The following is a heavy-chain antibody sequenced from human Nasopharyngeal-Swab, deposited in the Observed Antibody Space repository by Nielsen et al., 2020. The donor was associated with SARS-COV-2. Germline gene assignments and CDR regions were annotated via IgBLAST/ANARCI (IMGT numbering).Heavy chain of an antibody. V-gene: IGHV1-18*01. CDR1: SYTFTSYG. J-gene: IGHJ4*02. Sequence: ASFQVSSTASSYTFTSYGITWVRQPPAQGLEWMGWISDYNGNTNYSQKLQGRVTMTTDTSTSTAYMELRSLISDDTAVYYCATLLGYGDYGWYYFDYWGQGTLVTVSS. CDR2: ISDYNGNT. CDR3: ATLLGYGDYGWYYFDY. D-gene: IGHD4-17*01.